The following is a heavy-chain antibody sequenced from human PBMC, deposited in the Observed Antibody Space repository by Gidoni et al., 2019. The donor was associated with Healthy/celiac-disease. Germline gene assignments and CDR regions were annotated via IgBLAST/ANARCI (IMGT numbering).Heavy chain of an antibody. V-gene: IGHV3-66*01. CDR1: GFTVSSNY. Sequence: EVQLVESGGGLVQPGGSLRLSCAASGFTVSSNYMSWVRQAPGKGLEWVSVIYSGGSTYYADSVKGRFTISRDNSKNTLYLQMNSLRAEDTAVYYCARVTSAKLGIGAFDIWGQGTMVTVSS. D-gene: IGHD7-27*01. CDR3: ARVTSAKLGIGAFDI. CDR2: IYSGGST. J-gene: IGHJ3*02.